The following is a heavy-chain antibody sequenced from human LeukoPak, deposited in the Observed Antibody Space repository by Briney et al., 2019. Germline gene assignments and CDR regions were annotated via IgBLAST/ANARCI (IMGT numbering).Heavy chain of an antibody. V-gene: IGHV3-23*01. CDR3: ARDSSGFHWDY. D-gene: IGHD3-22*01. Sequence: GGSLRLSCAASGFSFSGFAMSWVRQAPGKGLEWVSAISDNGGTTYYADSVKGRFTISRDNSKNTVYLQMNSLRAEDTAVYYCARDSSGFHWDYWGQGTLVTVSS. CDR2: ISDNGGTT. J-gene: IGHJ4*02. CDR1: GFSFSGFA.